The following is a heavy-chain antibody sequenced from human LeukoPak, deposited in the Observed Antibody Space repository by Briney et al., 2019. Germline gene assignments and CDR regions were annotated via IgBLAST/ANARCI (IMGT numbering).Heavy chain of an antibody. CDR1: GGSFSGYY. Sequence: PSETLSLTCAVYGGSFSGYYWSWIRQPPGKGLEWIGEINHSGSTNYNPSLKSRVTISVDTSKNQFSLKLSSVTAADTAVYYCARARRRFDTWGQGTLVTVSS. J-gene: IGHJ5*02. V-gene: IGHV4-34*01. CDR2: INHSGST. CDR3: ARARRRFDT.